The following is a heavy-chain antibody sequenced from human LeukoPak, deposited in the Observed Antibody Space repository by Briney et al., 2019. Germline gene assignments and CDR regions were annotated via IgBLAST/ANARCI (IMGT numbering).Heavy chain of an antibody. CDR2: ISGSGDST. CDR3: AKDHGAASGDFDY. CDR1: GFTFSSYA. J-gene: IGHJ4*02. Sequence: SGGSLRLSCAASGFTFSSYAMSWVRQAPGKGLEWVSSISGSGDSTYYADSVKGRFTISRDNSKNTVYLQMNSLTAEDTAVYYCAKDHGAASGDFDYWGQGTLVTVSS. V-gene: IGHV3-23*01. D-gene: IGHD6-13*01.